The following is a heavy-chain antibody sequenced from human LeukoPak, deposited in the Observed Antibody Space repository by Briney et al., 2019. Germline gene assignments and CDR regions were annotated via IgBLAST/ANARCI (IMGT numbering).Heavy chain of an antibody. V-gene: IGHV1-69*10. J-gene: IGHJ4*02. D-gene: IGHD4-17*01. CDR3: ARGLVSTGPFDY. CDR1: GYTFTSYG. CDR2: IIPILGIA. Sequence: ASVKVSCKASGYTFTSYGISWVRQAPGQGLEWMGWIIPILGIANYAQKFQGRVTITADKSTSTAYMELSSLRSEDTAVYYCARGLVSTGPFDYWGQGTLVTVSS.